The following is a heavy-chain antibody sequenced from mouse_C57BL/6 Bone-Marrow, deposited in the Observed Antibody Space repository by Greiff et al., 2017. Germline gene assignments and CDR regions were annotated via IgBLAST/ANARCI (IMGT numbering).Heavy chain of an antibody. D-gene: IGHD1-1*01. CDR3: TLMTTVVAPYYFDY. J-gene: IGHJ2*01. V-gene: IGHV14-4*01. CDR2: IDPENGDT. Sequence: VQLQQSGAELVRPGASVKLSCTASGFNIKDDYMHWVKQRPEQGLEWIGWIDPENGDTEYASKFQGKATITADTSSNTAYLQLSSLTSEDTAVYYCTLMTTVVAPYYFDYWGQGTTLTVSS. CDR1: GFNIKDDY.